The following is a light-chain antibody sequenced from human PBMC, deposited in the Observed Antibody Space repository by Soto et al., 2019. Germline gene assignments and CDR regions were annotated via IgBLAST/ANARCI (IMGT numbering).Light chain of an antibody. V-gene: IGKV1-5*01. CDR1: QSISNY. CDR3: QEYASYSST. CDR2: DAS. Sequence: DIQMTQSPSTLSASVGDRVTITCRASQSISNYLAWYQQKPGKAPKVLIYDASSFESGVPLRFSGSGSGTEFTLTISSLQPDDFATYYCQEYASYSSTFGQGTKLQIK. J-gene: IGKJ2*01.